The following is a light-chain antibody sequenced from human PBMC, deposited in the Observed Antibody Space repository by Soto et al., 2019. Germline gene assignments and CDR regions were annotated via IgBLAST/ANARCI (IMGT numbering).Light chain of an antibody. CDR3: QQSYSTPPST. CDR2: AAS. CDR1: QSISSY. V-gene: IGKV1-39*01. J-gene: IGKJ3*01. Sequence: DIQMTQSPSSLSASVGDRVTITCRASQSISSYLNWYQQKPGKAPKLLIYAASSLQSGVPSRFSGSGSGTDFTLTFISLQPEDAATYYCQQSYSTPPSTFGPGTKVDIK.